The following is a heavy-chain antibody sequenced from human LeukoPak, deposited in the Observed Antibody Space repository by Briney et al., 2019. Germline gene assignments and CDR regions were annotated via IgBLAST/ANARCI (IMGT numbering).Heavy chain of an antibody. CDR3: ARGLHFTMVRGGTTNYYYGMDV. CDR1: GGTFSSYA. CDR2: IIPILGIA. Sequence: SVKVSCKASGGTFSSYAISWVRQAPGQGLEWMGRIIPILGIANYAQKFQGRVTITADNSTRTAYMELSSLTSEDTAVYYCARGLHFTMVRGGTTNYYYGMDVWGQGTSVTVSS. J-gene: IGHJ6*02. V-gene: IGHV1-69*04. D-gene: IGHD3-10*01.